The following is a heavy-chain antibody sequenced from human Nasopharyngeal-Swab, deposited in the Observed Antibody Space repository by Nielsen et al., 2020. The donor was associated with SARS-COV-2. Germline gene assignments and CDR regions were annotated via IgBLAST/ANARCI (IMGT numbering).Heavy chain of an antibody. CDR2: IRSKAYGGTT. Sequence: GESMKISCTASGFTFGDYAMSWFRQAPGKGLEWVGFIRSKAYGGTTEYAASVKGRFTISRDDSKSIAYLQMNSLKTEDTAVYYCTRFVVVPAAMSLRYYYYYMDVWGKGTTVTVSS. V-gene: IGHV3-49*03. CDR3: TRFVVVPAAMSLRYYYYYMDV. J-gene: IGHJ6*03. CDR1: GFTFGDYA. D-gene: IGHD2-2*01.